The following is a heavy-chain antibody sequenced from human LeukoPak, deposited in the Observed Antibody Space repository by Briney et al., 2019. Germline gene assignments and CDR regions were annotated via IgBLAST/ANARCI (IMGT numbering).Heavy chain of an antibody. J-gene: IGHJ4*02. V-gene: IGHV3-30*18. Sequence: PGGSLRLSCAASGFSFSSYGMHWVRQAPGKGLEWVAVISYDGSNKYYADSVKGRFTISRDNSKNTLYLQMNSLRAEDTAVYYCAKDRYYYDSSGYFVDYWGQGTLVTVSS. CDR1: GFSFSSYG. CDR3: AKDRYYYDSSGYFVDY. D-gene: IGHD3-22*01. CDR2: ISYDGSNK.